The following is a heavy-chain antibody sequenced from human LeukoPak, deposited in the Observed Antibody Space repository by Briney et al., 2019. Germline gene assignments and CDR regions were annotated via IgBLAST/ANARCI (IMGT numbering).Heavy chain of an antibody. Sequence: GRSLRLSCAASGFTFSSYAMHWVRQAPGKGLEWVAVISYDGSNKHYADSVKGRFTISRDNSKNTLYLQMNSLRAEDTAVYYCASYDSSGYYFDYWGQGTLVTVSS. D-gene: IGHD3-22*01. CDR1: GFTFSSYA. V-gene: IGHV3-30-3*01. CDR2: ISYDGSNK. CDR3: ASYDSSGYYFDY. J-gene: IGHJ4*02.